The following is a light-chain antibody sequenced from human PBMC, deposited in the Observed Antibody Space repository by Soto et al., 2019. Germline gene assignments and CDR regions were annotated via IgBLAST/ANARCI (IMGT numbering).Light chain of an antibody. CDR3: SSYTSGRTYV. J-gene: IGLJ1*01. CDR2: EVS. Sequence: QSALTQPASVSGSAGQPITISCTGTSSDVGAYNYVSWYQHHPGKAPKLMIYEVSNRPSGVSNRFSGSKSGNTASLTISGLQAEDEADYFCSSYTSGRTYVFGSGTKVTVL. V-gene: IGLV2-14*01. CDR1: SSDVGAYNY.